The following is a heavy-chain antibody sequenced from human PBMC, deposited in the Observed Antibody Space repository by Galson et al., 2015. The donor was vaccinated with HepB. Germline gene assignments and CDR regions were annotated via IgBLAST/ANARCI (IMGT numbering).Heavy chain of an antibody. D-gene: IGHD4-17*01. CDR1: GFTFSNAW. CDR3: TTGVYGDYVGGMDV. J-gene: IGHJ6*02. V-gene: IGHV3-15*01. Sequence: SLRLSCAASGFTFSNAWMSWVRQAPGKGLEWVGRIKSKTDGGTTDYAAPVKGRFTILRDDSKNTLYLQMNSLKTEDTAVYYCTTGVYGDYVGGMDVWGQGTTVTVSS. CDR2: IKSKTDGGTT.